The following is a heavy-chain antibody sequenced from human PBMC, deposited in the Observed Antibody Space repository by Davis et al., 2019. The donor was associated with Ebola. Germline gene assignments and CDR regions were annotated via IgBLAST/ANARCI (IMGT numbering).Heavy chain of an antibody. CDR3: AREDFIRDYGMDV. D-gene: IGHD3-10*01. V-gene: IGHV1-18*01. Sequence: ASVKVSCKASGYTFISYGISWVRQAPGQGLEWMGWISGYNGNTKYAQKFQGRVTMTTDTSTSTAYMESRSLRADDTAVYFCAREDFIRDYGMDVWGKGTTVTVSS. CDR1: GYTFISYG. CDR2: ISGYNGNT. J-gene: IGHJ6*04.